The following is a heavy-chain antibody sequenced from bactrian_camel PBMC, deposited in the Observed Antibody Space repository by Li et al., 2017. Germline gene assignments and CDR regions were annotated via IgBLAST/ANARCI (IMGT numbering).Heavy chain of an antibody. CDR3: AAHAEGRGVAGGISMFTLFEDGY. V-gene: IGHV3S54*01. D-gene: IGHD6*01. CDR1: GNGDGSGY. J-gene: IGHJ6*01. CDR2: IYSGDGSA. Sequence: HVQLVESGGGSVQLGGSLTLSCAVSGNGDGSGYWCTGWFRQAPGQEREAVAAIYSGDGSAIYTDSVKGRFTISKDNERKILYLQMNSLRPNDTGMYYCAAHAEGRGVAGGISMFTLFEDGYWGQGTQVTV.